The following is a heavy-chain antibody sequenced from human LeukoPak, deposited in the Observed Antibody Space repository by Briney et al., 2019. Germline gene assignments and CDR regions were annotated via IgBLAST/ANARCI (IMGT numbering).Heavy chain of an antibody. D-gene: IGHD3-9*01. V-gene: IGHV3-30-3*01. CDR2: ISYDGSNK. CDR1: GFTFSSYA. J-gene: IGHJ6*02. Sequence: GGSLRLSCAASGFTFSSYAMHWVRQAPGKGLEWVAVISYDGSNKYYADSVKGRFTISRDNSKNTLYLQMNSLRAEDTAVYYCAREGTTYDILTRYYYYYGMDVWGQGTTVTVSS. CDR3: AREGTTYDILTRYYYYYGMDV.